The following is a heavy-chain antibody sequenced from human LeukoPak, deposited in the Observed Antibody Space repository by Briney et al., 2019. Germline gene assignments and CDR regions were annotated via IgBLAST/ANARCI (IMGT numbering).Heavy chain of an antibody. D-gene: IGHD6-19*01. V-gene: IGHV3-74*03. CDR1: GFTFSNYW. CDR3: ATVAGTFSDAFDI. J-gene: IGHJ3*02. CDR2: INSDGSST. Sequence: PGGSLRLSCAASGFTFSNYWIHWVRQAPGKGVVWVSRINSDGSSTKYADSVKGRFTISRDNAKNTLYLQMNSLRAEDTAVYYRATVAGTFSDAFDIWGHGTMVTVSS.